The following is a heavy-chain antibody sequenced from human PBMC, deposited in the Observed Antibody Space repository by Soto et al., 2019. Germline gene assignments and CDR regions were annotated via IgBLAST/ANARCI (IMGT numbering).Heavy chain of an antibody. CDR3: AGSYGNAWYTY. D-gene: IGHD6-13*01. Sequence: SETLSLTCTVSIGSISTYYWSWIRQPPGKGLEWIGYTHYSGTTHYNPSLKSRVTTSVDTSKNQFSLRLSSVTAADTAIYYCAGSYGNAWYTYWCQGTLLTVSS. CDR1: IGSISTYY. J-gene: IGHJ4*01. CDR2: THYSGTT. V-gene: IGHV4-59*01.